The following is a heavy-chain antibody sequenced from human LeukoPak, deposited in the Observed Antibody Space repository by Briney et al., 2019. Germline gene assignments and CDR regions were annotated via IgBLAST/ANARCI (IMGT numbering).Heavy chain of an antibody. CDR3: ARGHTAVTRHFDF. Sequence: GGSLRLSCAASGFTFTTYSMTGVRQAPGKGLEGVSIISRGRSAIFSADALKGRFTISRDDAKNLLYLDMNSLRAADTAVYYCARGHTAVTRHFDFWGQGTLVTVSS. D-gene: IGHD4-17*01. J-gene: IGHJ4*02. V-gene: IGHV3-21*01. CDR1: GFTFTTYS. CDR2: ISRGRSAI.